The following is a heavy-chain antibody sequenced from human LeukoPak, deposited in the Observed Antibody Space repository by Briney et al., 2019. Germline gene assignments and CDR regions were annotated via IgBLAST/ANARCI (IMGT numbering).Heavy chain of an antibody. J-gene: IGHJ4*02. CDR2: IIPIFGTA. V-gene: IGHV1-69*01. CDR1: GGTFSSYA. D-gene: IGHD2-15*01. CDR3: ARVGSGGSCYSCHFDY. Sequence: GSSVKVFCKASGGTFSSYAISWVRQAPGQGLEWMGGIIPIFGTANYAQKFQGRVTITADESTSTAYMELSSLRSEDTAVYYCARVGSGGSCYSCHFDYWGQGTLVTVSS.